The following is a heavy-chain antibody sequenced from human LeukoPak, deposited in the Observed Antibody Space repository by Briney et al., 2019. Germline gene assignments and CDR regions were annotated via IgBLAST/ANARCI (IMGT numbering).Heavy chain of an antibody. Sequence: ASVKVSCKASGGTFSSHVISWVRQAPGQGLEWMGKIIPILGMAHYAQKFQGRVTITADKSTSTAYMELSSLRSEDTAVYYCVREVGYGDYVSTNNRFDPWGQGTLVTVSS. J-gene: IGHJ5*02. CDR3: VREVGYGDYVSTNNRFDP. D-gene: IGHD4-17*01. CDR2: IIPILGMA. V-gene: IGHV1-69*04. CDR1: GGTFSSHV.